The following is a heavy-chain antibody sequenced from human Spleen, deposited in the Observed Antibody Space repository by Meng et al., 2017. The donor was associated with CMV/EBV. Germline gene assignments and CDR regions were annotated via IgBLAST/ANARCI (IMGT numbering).Heavy chain of an antibody. V-gene: IGHV4-34*01. J-gene: IGHJ4*02. Sequence: SLTCAVYGGSFFIYYWTWIRQPPGKGLEWIGEINHSGSTNYNPSLNSRVTFSLDKSKNEFSLKLTSVTVADTAVYYCARNGHYSLDSWSQGTLVTVSS. CDR1: GGSFFIYY. CDR2: INHSGST. D-gene: IGHD3-22*01. CDR3: ARNGHYSLDS.